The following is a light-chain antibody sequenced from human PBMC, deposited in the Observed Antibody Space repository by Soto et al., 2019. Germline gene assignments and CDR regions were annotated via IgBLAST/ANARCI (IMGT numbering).Light chain of an antibody. CDR3: QQYYSTPYT. CDR2: WAS. V-gene: IGKV4-1*01. J-gene: IGKJ2*01. CDR1: QSVLYSSNNKNY. Sequence: DIVMTQSPDSLAVSLGERATINRKSSQSVLYSSNNKNYLAWYQQKPGQPPKLLIYWASTRESGVPDRFSGSGSGADFPLTIRSLQAEDVAVYYCQQYYSTPYTFGQGTKLEIK.